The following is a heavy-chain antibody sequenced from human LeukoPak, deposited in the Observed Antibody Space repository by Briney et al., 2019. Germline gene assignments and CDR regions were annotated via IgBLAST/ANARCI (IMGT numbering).Heavy chain of an antibody. D-gene: IGHD4-23*01. J-gene: IGHJ2*01. Sequence: GASVKVSCKASGYTFTGYYMHWVRQAPGQGLEWMGWINPNSGGTNYAQKFQGRVTMTRDTSISTAYMELSRLRSDDTAVYYCARDPSNGGSPSWYFDLWGRGTLVTVSS. CDR2: INPNSGGT. CDR3: ARDPSNGGSPSWYFDL. CDR1: GYTFTGYY. V-gene: IGHV1-2*02.